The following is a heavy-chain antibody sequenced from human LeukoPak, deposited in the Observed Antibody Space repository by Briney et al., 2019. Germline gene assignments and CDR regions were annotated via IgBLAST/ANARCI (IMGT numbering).Heavy chain of an antibody. D-gene: IGHD4-23*01. Sequence: SVKVSCKASGFTFTSSAVQWVRQARGQRLEWIGWIVVGSGNTNYAQKFQERVTITRDMSTSTVYMELSSLRSEDTAVYYCAAGGRPTVVTFRKGAVDLWGQGTMVTVSS. CDR2: IVVGSGNT. J-gene: IGHJ3*01. CDR3: AAGGRPTVVTFRKGAVDL. V-gene: IGHV1-58*01. CDR1: GFTFTSSA.